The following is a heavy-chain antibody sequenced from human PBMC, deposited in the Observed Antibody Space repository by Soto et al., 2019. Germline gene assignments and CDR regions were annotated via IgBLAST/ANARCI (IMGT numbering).Heavy chain of an antibody. V-gene: IGHV4-34*01. CDR1: GGSFSGYC. Sequence: SETLSLTCAVYGGSFSGYCWSWIRQPPGKGLEWIGEINHSGRTNYNPSLKSRVTISVDTSKSQFSLKLSSVTAADTAVYYCARRYYLAGSEIHDPWGQGTLVTVSS. D-gene: IGHD1-26*01. CDR3: ARRYYLAGSEIHDP. CDR2: INHSGRT. J-gene: IGHJ5*02.